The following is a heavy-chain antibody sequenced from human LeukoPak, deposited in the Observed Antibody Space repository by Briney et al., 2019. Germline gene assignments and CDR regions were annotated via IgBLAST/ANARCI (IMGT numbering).Heavy chain of an antibody. Sequence: GGSLRLSCAGSGFTFRSYAMSWVRQAPGKGLEWVSAISGSGGSTYYADSVKGRFTISRDNSKNTLYLQMNSLRAEDTAVYYCAKDTYGDYYYYGMDVWGQGTTVTVSS. J-gene: IGHJ6*02. CDR1: GFTFRSYA. CDR2: ISGSGGST. D-gene: IGHD4-17*01. V-gene: IGHV3-23*01. CDR3: AKDTYGDYYYYGMDV.